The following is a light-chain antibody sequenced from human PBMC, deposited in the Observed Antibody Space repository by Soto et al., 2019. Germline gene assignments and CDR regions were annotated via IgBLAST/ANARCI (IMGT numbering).Light chain of an antibody. CDR3: QQFDNSPPMYT. J-gene: IGKJ2*01. CDR2: GAS. V-gene: IGKV3-20*01. CDR1: QSVSSTY. Sequence: EIVLTQSPGTLSLSPGERATLSCRASQSVSSTYLAWYQQKPGQAPRLLIYGASTGATGVPDRFSGSGSGTDFTLTLSRLEPEDFAVYYCQQFDNSPPMYTFGQGTKLEIK.